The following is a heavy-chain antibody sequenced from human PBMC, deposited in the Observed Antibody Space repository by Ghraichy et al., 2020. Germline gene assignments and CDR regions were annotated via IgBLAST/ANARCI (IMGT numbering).Heavy chain of an antibody. V-gene: IGHV6-1*01. Sequence: SQTLSLTCAISGDSVSSNSAAWNWIRQSPSRGLEWLGRTYYRSQWYNDYAVAVKSRITIYPDTSKNQFSLQLDSVTSEDTAVYYCAHGDAFDIWGQGTMVTVSS. J-gene: IGHJ3*02. CDR2: TYYRSQWYN. CDR1: GDSVSSNSAA. CDR3: AHGDAFDI. D-gene: IGHD5-24*01.